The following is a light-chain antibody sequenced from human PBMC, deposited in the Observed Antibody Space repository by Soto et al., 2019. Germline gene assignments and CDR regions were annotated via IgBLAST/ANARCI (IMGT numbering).Light chain of an antibody. J-gene: IGKJ1*01. Sequence: DIVLTQSPGTLSLSPGERATLSCRASQSVSSNYLAWYQQKPGQAPRLLIYGASSGVTGIPDRFSGSGSGTDFTLTTNRLEPEDFAVYYCQQYVTSPWTVGQRTKVELK. CDR2: GAS. CDR3: QQYVTSPWT. CDR1: QSVSSNY. V-gene: IGKV3-20*01.